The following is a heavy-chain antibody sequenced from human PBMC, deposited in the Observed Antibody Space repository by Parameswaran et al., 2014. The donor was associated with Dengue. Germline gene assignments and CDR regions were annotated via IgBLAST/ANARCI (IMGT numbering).Heavy chain of an antibody. V-gene: IGHV4-31*02. Sequence: VRQAPGKGLEWIGYIYYSGSTYYNPSLKSRVTISVDTSKNQFSLKLSSVTAADTAVYYCARGKYCSGGSCYSYNWFDPWGQGTLVTVSS. D-gene: IGHD2-15*01. CDR3: ARGKYCSGGSCYSYNWFDP. CDR2: IYYSGST. J-gene: IGHJ5*02.